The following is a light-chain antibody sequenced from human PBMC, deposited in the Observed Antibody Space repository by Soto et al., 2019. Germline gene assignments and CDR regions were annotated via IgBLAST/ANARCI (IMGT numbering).Light chain of an antibody. CDR2: GAS. J-gene: IGKJ1*01. V-gene: IGKV3-20*01. CDR1: QSVSTNY. Sequence: EIVLTQSPGTLSLSPGERATLSCRASQSVSTNYLAWYQRKPGQAPRLLIYGASSRATGIPDRFSGSGSGTDFTLTITRLEPEDFAVYYCQQYGSSPPTLGQGTKVEIK. CDR3: QQYGSSPPT.